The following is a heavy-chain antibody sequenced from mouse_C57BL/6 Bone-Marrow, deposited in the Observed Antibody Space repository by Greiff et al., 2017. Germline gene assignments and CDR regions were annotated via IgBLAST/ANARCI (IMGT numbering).Heavy chain of an antibody. CDR3: TTKDYYGRFDY. D-gene: IGHD1-1*01. V-gene: IGHV14-1*01. J-gene: IGHJ2*01. Sequence: VQLQQSGAELVRPGASVKLSCTASGFNFKDYYMHWVKQRPEQGLEWIGRIDPEGGDTEYAPKFQGKATMTADTSSNTAYLQLSSLTSEDTAVYYCTTKDYYGRFDYWGQGTTLTVSS. CDR2: IDPEGGDT. CDR1: GFNFKDYY.